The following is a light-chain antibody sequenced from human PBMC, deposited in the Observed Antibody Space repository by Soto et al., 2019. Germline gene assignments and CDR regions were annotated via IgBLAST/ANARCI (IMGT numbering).Light chain of an antibody. V-gene: IGLV1-47*01. CDR2: RSN. CDR1: SSNIGGNY. CDR3: AAWDDSLSGWV. Sequence: QSVLTQPPSASGTPGQRVTISCSGSSSNIGGNYVFWYQQLPGTAPKLLIYRSNQRPSWVPDRFSGSKSGTSASLAISGLRSEDEADYYCAAWDDSLSGWVFGGGTKLTVL. J-gene: IGLJ3*02.